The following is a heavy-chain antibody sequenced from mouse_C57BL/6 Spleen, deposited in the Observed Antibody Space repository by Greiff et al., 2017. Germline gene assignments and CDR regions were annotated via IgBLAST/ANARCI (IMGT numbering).Heavy chain of an antibody. CDR2: ISYSGST. CDR1: GYSITSGYD. Sequence: EVQRVESGPGMVKPSQSLSLTCTVTGYSITSGYDWHWIRHFPGNKLEWMGYISYSGSTNYNPSLKSRISITHDTSKNHFFLKLNSVTTEDTATYYCARGDTTGDWYFDVWGTGTTVTVSS. D-gene: IGHD1-1*01. V-gene: IGHV3-1*01. CDR3: ARGDTTGDWYFDV. J-gene: IGHJ1*03.